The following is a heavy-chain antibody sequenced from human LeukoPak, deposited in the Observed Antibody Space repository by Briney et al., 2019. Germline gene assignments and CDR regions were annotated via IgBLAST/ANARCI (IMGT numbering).Heavy chain of an antibody. CDR3: ARGTRAGSYYSDY. Sequence: VASVKVSCKASGGTFSSYAISWVRQAPGQGLEWMGRIIPILGIANYAQKFQGGVTITADKSTSTAYMELSSLRSEDTAVYYCARGTRAGSYYSDYWGQGTLVTVSS. J-gene: IGHJ4*02. D-gene: IGHD3-10*01. V-gene: IGHV1-69*04. CDR2: IIPILGIA. CDR1: GGTFSSYA.